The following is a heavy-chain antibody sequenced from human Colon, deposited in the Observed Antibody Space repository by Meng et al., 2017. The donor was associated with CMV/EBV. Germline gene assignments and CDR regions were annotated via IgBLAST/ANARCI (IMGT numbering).Heavy chain of an antibody. CDR2: ISYDGSNK. CDR1: GFTFSSYA. CDR3: ATFIVAVP. J-gene: IGHJ4*02. D-gene: IGHD5-12*01. Sequence: GESLKISCAASGFTFSSYAIHWVRQAPGKGLEWVALISYDGSNKDYADSVKGRFTVSRDNPKNTLYLQMNSLRAEDTAVYYCATFIVAVPWGQGALVTVSS. V-gene: IGHV3-30*04.